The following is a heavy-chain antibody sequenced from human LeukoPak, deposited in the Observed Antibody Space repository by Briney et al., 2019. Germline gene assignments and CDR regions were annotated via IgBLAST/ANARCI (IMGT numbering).Heavy chain of an antibody. CDR1: GFTLSSYE. Sequence: GVLRLSCAASGFTLSSYEMNWVRQAPGKGLEWVSYISSSGSTIYYADSVKGRFTISRDNAKNSLYLQMNSLRAEDTAVYYCARTDGYNSPYFDYWGQGTLVTVSS. CDR3: ARTDGYNSPYFDY. D-gene: IGHD5-24*01. J-gene: IGHJ4*02. CDR2: ISSSGSTI. V-gene: IGHV3-48*03.